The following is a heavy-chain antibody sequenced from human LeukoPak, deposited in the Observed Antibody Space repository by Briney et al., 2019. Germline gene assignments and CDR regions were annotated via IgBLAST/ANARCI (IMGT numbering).Heavy chain of an antibody. CDR1: GFTFTDAW. J-gene: IGHJ3*02. V-gene: IGHV3-15*01. D-gene: IGHD3-9*01. Sequence: GGSLRLSCAASGFTFTDAWMSWVRQAPGKGLEWVGRIISKNNGEAKDYAAPVKGRFTISRDDSQSTLYLQMNGLKTEDTAIYYCARSRYLDWGGAFDMWGQGTMVTVSS. CDR3: ARSRYLDWGGAFDM. CDR2: IISKNNGEAK.